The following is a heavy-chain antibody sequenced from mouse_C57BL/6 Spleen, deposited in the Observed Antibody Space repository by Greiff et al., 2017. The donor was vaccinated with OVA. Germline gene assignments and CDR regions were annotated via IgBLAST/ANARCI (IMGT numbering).Heavy chain of an antibody. CDR1: GYSITSGYY. CDR2: ISYDGSN. D-gene: IGHD1-1*01. CDR3: ARPIYYYGSWYFDV. V-gene: IGHV3-6*01. Sequence: DVQLQESGPGLVKPSQSLSLTCSVTGYSITSGYYWNWIRQFPGNKLEWMGYISYDGSNNYNPSLKNRISITRDTSKNQFFLKLNSVTTEDTATYYCARPIYYYGSWYFDVWGTGTTVTVSS. J-gene: IGHJ1*03.